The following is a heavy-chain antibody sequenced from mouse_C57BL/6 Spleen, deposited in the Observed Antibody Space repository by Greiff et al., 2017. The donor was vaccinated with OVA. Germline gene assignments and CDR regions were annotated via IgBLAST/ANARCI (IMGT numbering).Heavy chain of an antibody. CDR1: GYAFSSSW. J-gene: IGHJ1*03. Sequence: VQLQQSGPELVQPGASVKISCKASGYAFSSSWMNWVKQRPGKGLEWIGRLYPGDGDTTSNGKFKGKATLTADKSSSTAYMQLSSLTSEDSAVYFCASLNWGDWYFDVWGTGTTVTVSS. V-gene: IGHV1-82*01. D-gene: IGHD4-1*02. CDR3: ASLNWGDWYFDV. CDR2: LYPGDGDT.